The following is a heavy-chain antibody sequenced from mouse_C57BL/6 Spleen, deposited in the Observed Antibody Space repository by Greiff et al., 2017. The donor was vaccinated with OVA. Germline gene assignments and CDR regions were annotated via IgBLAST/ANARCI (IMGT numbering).Heavy chain of an antibody. CDR2: IDPETGGT. Sequence: VQLVESGAELVRPGASVTLSCKASGYTFTDYEMHWVKQTPVHGLEWIGAIDPETGGTAYNQKFKGKAILTADKSSSTAYMELRSLTSEDSAVYYCTRRESNYGYWGQGTTLTVSS. CDR1: GYTFTDYE. D-gene: IGHD2-5*01. V-gene: IGHV1-15*01. J-gene: IGHJ2*01. CDR3: TRRESNYGY.